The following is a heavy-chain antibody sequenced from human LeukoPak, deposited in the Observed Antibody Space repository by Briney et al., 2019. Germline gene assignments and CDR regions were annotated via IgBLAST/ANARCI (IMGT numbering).Heavy chain of an antibody. J-gene: IGHJ4*02. Sequence: SETLSLTCTVSGGSISSYYWSWIWQPPGKGLEWIGYIYYSGSTNYNPSLKSRVTISVDTSKNQFPLKLSSVTAADTAVYYCARYNYDSSGYYPDYWGQGTLVTVSS. V-gene: IGHV4-59*01. D-gene: IGHD3-22*01. CDR2: IYYSGST. CDR1: GGSISSYY. CDR3: ARYNYDSSGYYPDY.